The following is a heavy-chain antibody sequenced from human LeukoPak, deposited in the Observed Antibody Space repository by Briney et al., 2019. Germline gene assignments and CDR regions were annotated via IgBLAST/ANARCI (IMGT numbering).Heavy chain of an antibody. D-gene: IGHD3-16*02. J-gene: IGHJ3*02. Sequence: ASVKVSCKASGYTFTGYYMHWVRQAPGQGLEWMGWINPNSGGTNYAQKFQGRVTMTRDTSISTAYMELSRPRSDDTAVYYCARDPYDYVWGSYRYRGAFDIWGQGTMVTVSS. CDR1: GYTFTGYY. CDR3: ARDPYDYVWGSYRYRGAFDI. V-gene: IGHV1-2*02. CDR2: INPNSGGT.